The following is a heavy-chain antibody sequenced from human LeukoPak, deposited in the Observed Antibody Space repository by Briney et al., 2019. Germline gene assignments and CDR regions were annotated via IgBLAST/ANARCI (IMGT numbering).Heavy chain of an antibody. CDR3: ARLEIAARLVDY. CDR2: IYYSGST. CDR1: GGSISSSSYY. D-gene: IGHD6-6*01. J-gene: IGHJ4*02. Sequence: SETLSLTCTVSGGSISSSSYYWGWIRQPPGKGLEWIGSIYYSGSTYYNPSLKSRVTISVDTSKNQFSLKLSSVTAADTAVYYCARLEIAARLVDYWGQGTLVTVSS. V-gene: IGHV4-39*01.